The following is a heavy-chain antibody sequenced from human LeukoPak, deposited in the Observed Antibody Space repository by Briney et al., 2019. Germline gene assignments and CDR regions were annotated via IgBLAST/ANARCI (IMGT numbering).Heavy chain of an antibody. Sequence: SVRVSCKASGGSFNINAISWVRQAPGQGLEWMGGIIPIFGTSNYAQTFRGRVTITADESTSTAYMELSSLRAEDTAVYYCASTGDSGGKRYFDYWGQGTLVTVSS. V-gene: IGHV1-69*13. CDR2: IIPIFGTS. D-gene: IGHD4-23*01. J-gene: IGHJ4*02. CDR1: GGSFNINA. CDR3: ASTGDSGGKRYFDY.